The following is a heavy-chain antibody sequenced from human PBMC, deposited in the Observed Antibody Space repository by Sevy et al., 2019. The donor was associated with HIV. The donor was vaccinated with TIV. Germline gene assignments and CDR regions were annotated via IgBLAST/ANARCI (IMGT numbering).Heavy chain of an antibody. CDR3: ARLTTMPTSDVYGMDV. J-gene: IGHJ6*02. CDR2: INPNNGGT. CDR1: RYTFTDYY. D-gene: IGHD4-17*01. V-gene: IGHV1-2*02. Sequence: ASVKVSCKAARYTFTDYYVHWVRQGPGQGLEWMGWINPNNGGTKYAQRFQGRVTMTRDTSINTAYMELGSLTSDDTAVYYCARLTTMPTSDVYGMDVWGQGTTVTVSS.